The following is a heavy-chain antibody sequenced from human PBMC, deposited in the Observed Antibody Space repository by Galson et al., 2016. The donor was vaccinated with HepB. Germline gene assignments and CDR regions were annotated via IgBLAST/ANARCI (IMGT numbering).Heavy chain of an antibody. CDR2: ISYDGSNK. J-gene: IGHJ5*02. CDR3: AKSITLIVVGGSDWIDP. CDR1: GFTFSNYG. Sequence: SLRLSCAASGFTFSNYGMHWVRQAPGNGLEWVADISYDGSNKDYADSVKGRFTISRDNSKNTLYLQMNSLRAEDTAVYYCAKSITLIVVGGSDWIDPWGQGTLVTVSS. D-gene: IGHD3-22*01. V-gene: IGHV3-30*18.